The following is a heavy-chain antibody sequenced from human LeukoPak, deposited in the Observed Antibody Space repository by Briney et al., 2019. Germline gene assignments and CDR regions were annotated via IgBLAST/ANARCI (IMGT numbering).Heavy chain of an antibody. J-gene: IGHJ5*02. CDR3: ARDSLWFDP. CDR2: IKQDGSEK. V-gene: IGHV3-7*01. Sequence: GGSLRLSCAASGFTFGSYWMSWVRQAPGKGLEWVANIKQDGSEKYYVDSVEGRFTISRDNAKNSLYLQMNSLRAEDTAVYYCARDSLWFDPWGQGTLVTVSS. CDR1: GFTFGSYW.